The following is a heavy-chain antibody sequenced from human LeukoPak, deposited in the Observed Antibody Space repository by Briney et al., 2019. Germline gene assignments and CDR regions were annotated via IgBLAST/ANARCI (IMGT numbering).Heavy chain of an antibody. CDR3: ATDIRAVGDSRYFDY. Sequence: GGSLRLSCAASGFTFSDYYMSWIRQAPGKGLEWVSYISSSGSTIYYADSVKGRFTISRDNAKNSLFLQMNSLRIEDTAIYYCATDIRAVGDSRYFDYWGQGTLVTVSS. J-gene: IGHJ4*02. V-gene: IGHV3-11*01. CDR2: ISSSGSTI. D-gene: IGHD1-26*01. CDR1: GFTFSDYY.